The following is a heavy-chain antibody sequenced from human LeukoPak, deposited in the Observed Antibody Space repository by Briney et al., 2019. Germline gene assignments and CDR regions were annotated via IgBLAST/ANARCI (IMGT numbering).Heavy chain of an antibody. CDR1: GGSITNTNY. V-gene: IGHV4-4*02. CDR3: AREGGPYRPLDY. J-gene: IGHJ4*02. Sequence: SGTLSLTCGVSGGSITNTNYWTWVRQPLGKGLEWIGEVNLQGSTNYNPSLMGRVAIAVDTSENHISLQLTSVTAADTAVYYWAREGGPYRPLDYSGQGTLVTVSS. CDR2: VNLQGST.